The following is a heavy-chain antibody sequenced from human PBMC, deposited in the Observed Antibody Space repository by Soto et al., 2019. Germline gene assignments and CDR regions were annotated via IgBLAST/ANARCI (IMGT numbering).Heavy chain of an antibody. CDR2: IYYSGST. V-gene: IGHV4-39*01. CDR3: AGFCQDTAMVKGYYYYGMDV. D-gene: IGHD5-18*01. Sequence: KPSETLSLTCTVSGGSISSSSYYWGWIRQPPGKGLEWIGSIYYSGSTYYNPSLKSRVTISVDTSKNQFSLKLSSVTAADTAVYYCAGFCQDTAMVKGYYYYGMDVWGQGTTVTVSS. J-gene: IGHJ6*02. CDR1: GGSISSSSYY.